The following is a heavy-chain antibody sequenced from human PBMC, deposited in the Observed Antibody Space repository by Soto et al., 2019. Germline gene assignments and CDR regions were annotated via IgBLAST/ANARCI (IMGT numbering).Heavy chain of an antibody. D-gene: IGHD4-17*01. V-gene: IGHV3-30*02. CDR3: AKEMTTNPFEY. J-gene: IGHJ4*02. Sequence: GGSLRLSCVASGFTFGSYGMHWVRQAPGKGLEWVAYILYNGTIKSYGDSVKGRFIISRDNTKSTTYLQMNSLRAEDTATYHCAKEMTTNPFEYWGQGALVTVSS. CDR1: GFTFGSYG. CDR2: ILYNGTIK.